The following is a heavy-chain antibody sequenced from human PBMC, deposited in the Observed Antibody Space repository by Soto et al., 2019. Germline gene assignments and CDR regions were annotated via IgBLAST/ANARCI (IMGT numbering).Heavy chain of an antibody. D-gene: IGHD1-7*01. CDR1: GFTFSSYW. Sequence: GGSLRLSCAASGFTFSSYWMHWVRQAPGKGLVWVSRINSDGRSTSYADTVKGRFTISRDNAKNTLYLQMNSLRAEDTAVYYCARLAKGITGTNPDYWGQGTLVTVSS. J-gene: IGHJ4*02. CDR2: INSDGRST. CDR3: ARLAKGITGTNPDY. V-gene: IGHV3-74*01.